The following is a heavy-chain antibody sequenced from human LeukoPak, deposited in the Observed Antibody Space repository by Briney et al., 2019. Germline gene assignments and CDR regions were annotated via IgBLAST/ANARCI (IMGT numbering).Heavy chain of an antibody. CDR3: ARAQDHYDVGKFWYLDL. CDR2: LSYSGNS. D-gene: IGHD3-22*01. J-gene: IGHJ2*01. Sequence: KPSETLSLTCTVSGGSIRSSYWSWVRQPPGKGMEFVGYLSYSGNSNYNPSLKGRVTISVDTSKTQFSLELTSVTAADTAVYYCARAQDHYDVGKFWYLDLWGRGILVTVSS. V-gene: IGHV4-59*01. CDR1: GGSIRSSY.